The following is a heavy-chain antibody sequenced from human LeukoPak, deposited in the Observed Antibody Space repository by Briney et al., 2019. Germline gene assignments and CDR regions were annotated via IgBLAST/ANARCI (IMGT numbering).Heavy chain of an antibody. J-gene: IGHJ5*02. CDR3: ARGGPTYGSKYNWFDP. D-gene: IGHD4/OR15-4a*01. CDR2: INPNSGGT. CDR1: GYTFTGYY. Sequence: ASVKVSCKASGYTFTGYYIHWVRQAPGQGLEWMGRINPNSGGTNYAQKFQGRVTMTRDTSINTAYMEPSRLRSDDTAVYFCARGGPTYGSKYNWFDPWGQGTLVTVSS. V-gene: IGHV1-2*06.